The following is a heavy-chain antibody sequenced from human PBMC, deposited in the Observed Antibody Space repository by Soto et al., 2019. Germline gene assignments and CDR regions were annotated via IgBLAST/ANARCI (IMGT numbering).Heavy chain of an antibody. Sequence: GGSLRLSCAASGFTFDDYAMHWVRQAPGKGLEWVSGISWNSGSIGYADSVKGRFTISRDNAKNSLYLQMNSLRAEDTALYYCAKLLAVAGSHSDYWGQGTLVTVSS. D-gene: IGHD6-19*01. CDR2: ISWNSGSI. J-gene: IGHJ4*02. CDR3: AKLLAVAGSHSDY. CDR1: GFTFDDYA. V-gene: IGHV3-9*01.